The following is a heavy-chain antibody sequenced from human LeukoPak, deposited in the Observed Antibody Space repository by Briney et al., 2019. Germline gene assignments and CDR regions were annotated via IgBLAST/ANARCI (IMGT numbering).Heavy chain of an antibody. Sequence: SETLSLTCTVSGGSISSGGYYWSWLRQHPGKGLEWIGYIYYSGSTYYNPSLKSRVTISVDTSKNQFSLKLSSVTAADTAVYYCARAGSHSNVTHKHSGSPRFDYWGQGTLVTVSS. D-gene: IGHD5-12*01. J-gene: IGHJ4*02. CDR3: ARAGSHSNVTHKHSGSPRFDY. V-gene: IGHV4-31*03. CDR1: GGSISSGGYY. CDR2: IYYSGST.